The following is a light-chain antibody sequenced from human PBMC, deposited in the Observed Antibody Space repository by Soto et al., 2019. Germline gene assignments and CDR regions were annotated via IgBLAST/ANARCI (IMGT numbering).Light chain of an antibody. CDR3: QHWVDYMWT. Sequence: DIPLTQSPSTLSASVGDRVTITCRASQSISSWLAWYQQKPGKAPKLLIYKASTLESGVPSRFSGSGSGTEFTLTISSLQPDDFATYYCQHWVDYMWTFGQGTKEEIK. CDR1: QSISSW. CDR2: KAS. V-gene: IGKV1-5*03. J-gene: IGKJ1*01.